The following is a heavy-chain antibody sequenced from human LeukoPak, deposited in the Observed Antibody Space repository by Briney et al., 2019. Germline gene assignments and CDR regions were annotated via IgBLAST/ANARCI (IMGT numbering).Heavy chain of an antibody. CDR2: IWYDGSNK. J-gene: IGHJ3*02. V-gene: IGHV3-33*06. Sequence: GRSLRLSCAASGFTFRSYGMHGVRQAPGKGLEWVAVIWYDGSNKYYADSVKGRFTISRDNPKNTLYLQMSSLRAEDTAVYYCAKSVKWELDAFEIWGQGTTVTVSS. CDR1: GFTFRSYG. D-gene: IGHD1-26*01. CDR3: AKSVKWELDAFEI.